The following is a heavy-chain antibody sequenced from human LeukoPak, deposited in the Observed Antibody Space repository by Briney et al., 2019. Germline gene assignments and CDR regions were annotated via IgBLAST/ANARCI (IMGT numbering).Heavy chain of an antibody. CDR2: TYYRSKWYN. D-gene: IGHD6-19*01. J-gene: IGHJ4*02. CDR1: GDTLSVVSAA. CDR3: ARSIAVAGTLNY. V-gene: IGHV6-1*01. Sequence: SQTLSLTCALSGDTLSVVSAAGECIRQSPSRGLEWLVRTYYRSKWYNDYAVSVKSRLTINPDPTKNQSSIQVHSVTRAGPCVSDCARSIAVAGTLNYWGQGTLVTVSS.